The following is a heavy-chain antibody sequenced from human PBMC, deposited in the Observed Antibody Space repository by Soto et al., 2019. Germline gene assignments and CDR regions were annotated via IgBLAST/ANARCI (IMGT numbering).Heavy chain of an antibody. Sequence: EVQLVESGGGLVKPGGSLRLSCAASGFTFSSYSMNWVRQAPGKGLEWVSSISSSSSYIYYADSVKGRFTISRDNAKNSLYIRTKRLRAEDTAVYYCAGGDSNYGDYFNCFAPWGQGTLVTVSS. D-gene: IGHD4-17*01. CDR1: GFTFSSYS. J-gene: IGHJ5*02. CDR3: AGGDSNYGDYFNCFAP. CDR2: ISSSSSYI. V-gene: IGHV3-21*01.